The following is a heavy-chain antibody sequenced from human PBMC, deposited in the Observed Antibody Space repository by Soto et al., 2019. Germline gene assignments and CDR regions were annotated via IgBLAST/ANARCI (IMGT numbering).Heavy chain of an antibody. CDR3: ARGRKYKFDRRYNWFAP. J-gene: IGHJ5*01. CDR2: IYYSGST. D-gene: IGHD3-22*01. CDR1: GSSISSGAFF. Sequence: SETLSLTCTFSGSSISSGAFFRSWLRQHPEKGLEWIGYIYYSGSTYYNPSLKSRVRISLDTSKNQFSPEVSSLASAGTAVYYWARGRKYKFDRRYNWFAPWGQGTLVTVSS. V-gene: IGHV4-31*03.